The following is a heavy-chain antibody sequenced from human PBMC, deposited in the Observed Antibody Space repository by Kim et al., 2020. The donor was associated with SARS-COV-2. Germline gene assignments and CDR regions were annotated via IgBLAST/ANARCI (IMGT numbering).Heavy chain of an antibody. CDR2: ISSSSSYT. Sequence: GGSLRLSCAASGFTFSDYYMSWIRQAPGKGLEWVSYISSSSSYTNYADSVKGRFTISRDNAKNSLYLQMNSLRAEDTAVYYCARTREVLLWFGDAFDIWGQGTMVTVSS. CDR1: GFTFSDYY. CDR3: ARTREVLLWFGDAFDI. J-gene: IGHJ3*02. V-gene: IGHV3-11*03. D-gene: IGHD3-10*01.